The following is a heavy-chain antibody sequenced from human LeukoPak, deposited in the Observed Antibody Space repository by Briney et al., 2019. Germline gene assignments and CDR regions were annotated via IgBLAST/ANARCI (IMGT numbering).Heavy chain of an antibody. CDR3: ARDNSVGDTAWWFDP. J-gene: IGHJ5*02. V-gene: IGHV1-18*01. D-gene: IGHD1-26*01. CDR2: ISGYNGNT. CDR1: GYTFTSYG. Sequence: ASVKVSCKASGYTFTSYGISWVRQAPGKGLEWMGWISGYNGNTNYAQKLQDRVAMTTDTSTSTAYMELRSLRFDDTAVYYCARDNSVGDTAWWFDPWGQGTLVTVSS.